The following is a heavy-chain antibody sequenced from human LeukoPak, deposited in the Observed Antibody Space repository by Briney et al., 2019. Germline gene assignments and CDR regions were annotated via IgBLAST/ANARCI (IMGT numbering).Heavy chain of an antibody. CDR1: GGSINNYNYN. Sequence: SETLSLTCTVSGGSINNYNYNWTWIRQPAGKGLEWIGHIYTSGSTKYNPSLKSRVTISVDTSKNQFSLKLSSVTAADTAVYYCARDQYYYDSSGYLFDYWGQGTLVTVSS. V-gene: IGHV4-61*09. J-gene: IGHJ4*02. CDR3: ARDQYYYDSSGYLFDY. D-gene: IGHD3-22*01. CDR2: IYTSGST.